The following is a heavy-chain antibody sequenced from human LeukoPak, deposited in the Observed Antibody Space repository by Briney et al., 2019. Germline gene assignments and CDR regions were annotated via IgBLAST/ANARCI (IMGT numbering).Heavy chain of an antibody. CDR3: GRDFEYQLLSGAFDI. CDR1: GYTFTSYG. D-gene: IGHD2-2*01. V-gene: IGHV1-18*01. Sequence: GASVKVSCKASGYTFTSYGISWVRQAPGQGLEWMGWISGYNGDTRYAQDLQGRVTMTTDTSTSTAYMELRSLRSEDTAVYYCGRDFEYQLLSGAFDIWGQGTMVTVSS. CDR2: ISGYNGDT. J-gene: IGHJ3*02.